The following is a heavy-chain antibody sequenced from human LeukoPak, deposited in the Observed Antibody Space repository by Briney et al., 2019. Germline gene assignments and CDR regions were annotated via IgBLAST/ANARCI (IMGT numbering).Heavy chain of an antibody. J-gene: IGHJ2*01. CDR1: GFSLSTSGMC. D-gene: IGHD1-26*01. CDR2: IDWDDDK. CDR3: ARVRGGNYSYWYFDL. V-gene: IGHV2-70*11. Sequence: RGPGPTLVNPTQTLTLTCTFSGFSLSTSGMCVSWIRQPPGKALEWLARIDWDDDKYSSTSLKTRHTISKDTSKNQVVLTMTNMDPVDTATYYCARVRGGNYSYWYFDLWGRGTLVTVSS.